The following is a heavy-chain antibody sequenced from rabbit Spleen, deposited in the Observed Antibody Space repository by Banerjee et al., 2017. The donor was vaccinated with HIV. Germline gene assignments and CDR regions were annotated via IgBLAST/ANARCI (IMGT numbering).Heavy chain of an antibody. Sequence: QQLVESGGGLVKPGASLTLTCKVSGFSFSGGYYMCWVRQAPGKGLEWIACIDAGTNGGPAYATWARGRFTISKTSSTTVTLQMTSLTAADTATYFCARRVNVNGYDLWGQGTLVTVS. CDR3: ARRVNVNGYDL. CDR1: GFSFSGGYY. D-gene: IGHD3-1*01. V-gene: IGHV1S40*01. J-gene: IGHJ3*01. CDR2: IDAGTNGGP.